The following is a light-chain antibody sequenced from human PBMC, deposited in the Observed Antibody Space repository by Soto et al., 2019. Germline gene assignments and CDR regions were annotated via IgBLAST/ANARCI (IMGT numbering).Light chain of an antibody. J-gene: IGKJ4*01. CDR3: QQYDNSPRALT. CDR2: GAS. CDR1: QSVSSTY. V-gene: IGKV3-20*01. Sequence: EIVLTQSPGTLSLSPGERATLSCRASQSVSSTYLAWYQQKPGQAPRLLMYGASSRATGIPDRFSGSGSGTDFTLTISRLEPEDFAVYYCQQYDNSPRALTFGGGTKVEIK.